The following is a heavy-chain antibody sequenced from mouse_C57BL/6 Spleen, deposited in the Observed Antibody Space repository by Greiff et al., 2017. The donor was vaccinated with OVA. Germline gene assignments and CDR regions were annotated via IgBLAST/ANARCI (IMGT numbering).Heavy chain of an antibody. J-gene: IGHJ4*01. Sequence: QVQLQQPGAELVMPGASVKLSCKASGYTFTSYWMHWVKQRPGQGLEWIGEIDPSDSYTNYNQKFKGKSTLTVDKSSSTAYMQLSSLTSEDSAVYYCANHRGEAMDYWGQGTSVTVSS. V-gene: IGHV1-69*01. D-gene: IGHD2-14*01. CDR3: ANHRGEAMDY. CDR2: IDPSDSYT. CDR1: GYTFTSYW.